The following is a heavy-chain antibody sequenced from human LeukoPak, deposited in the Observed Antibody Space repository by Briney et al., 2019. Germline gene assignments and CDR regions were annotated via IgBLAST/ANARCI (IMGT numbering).Heavy chain of an antibody. CDR2: INPNSGDT. J-gene: IGHJ4*02. D-gene: IGHD2-2*01. Sequence: SVKVSCKASGYTFTDYYMHWVRQAPGQGFEWMGWINPNSGDTNYAQKFQGRVTMTRDTSISTAHMELSRLRSDDTAVYYCARANFLYCSSTTCLFEYWGQGTLGIVSS. CDR1: GYTFTDYY. V-gene: IGHV1-2*02. CDR3: ARANFLYCSSTTCLFEY.